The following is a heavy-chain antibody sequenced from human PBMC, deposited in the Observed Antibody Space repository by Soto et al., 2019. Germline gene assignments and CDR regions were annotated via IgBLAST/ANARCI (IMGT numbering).Heavy chain of an antibody. Sequence: EVQLLESGGDLVHPGGPLLLPGLGSGSPFGDMPREWAARPPEKGFEGAWVIGPFEAHAPAYAASVKGRFTISRDNSRNILFLQMTNLRAGDTGVYYCARDAIPYNGRDDAFDLWGQGTVVTVSS. CDR3: ARDAIPYNGRDDAFDL. CDR2: IGPFEAHAP. D-gene: IGHD2-8*01. CDR1: GSPFGDMP. V-gene: IGHV3-23*01. J-gene: IGHJ3*01.